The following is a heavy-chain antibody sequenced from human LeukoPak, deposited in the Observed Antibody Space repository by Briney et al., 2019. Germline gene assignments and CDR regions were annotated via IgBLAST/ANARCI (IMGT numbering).Heavy chain of an antibody. J-gene: IGHJ3*02. CDR1: GFTFSSYA. V-gene: IGHV3-23*01. CDR3: ATAIGYSSSWNAFDI. D-gene: IGHD6-13*01. Sequence: PGGSLRLSCAASGFTFSSYAMSWVRQAPGKGLEWVSAISGSGGSTYYADSVKGRFTISRGNSKNTLYLQMNSLRAEDTAVYYCATAIGYSSSWNAFDIWGQGTMVTVSS. CDR2: ISGSGGST.